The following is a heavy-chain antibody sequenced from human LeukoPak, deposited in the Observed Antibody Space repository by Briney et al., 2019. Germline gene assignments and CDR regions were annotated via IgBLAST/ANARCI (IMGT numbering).Heavy chain of an antibody. CDR2: INSDVGSR. J-gene: IGHJ6*03. CDR3: ARDYHGGSHYYYYYMYV. Sequence: RGSLRLSPAASRFTFSSFWMHWVRQTPGGGLVWVSRINSDVGSRSYTDSVKCRFTISRDNAKKALYLQMNSLRAEDTAVYYCARDYHGGSHYYYYYMYVWGKGTTDTVSS. D-gene: IGHD2-15*01. V-gene: IGHV3-74*01. CDR1: RFTFSSFW.